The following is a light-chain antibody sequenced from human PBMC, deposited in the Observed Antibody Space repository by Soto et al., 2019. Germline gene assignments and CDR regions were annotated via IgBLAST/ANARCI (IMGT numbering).Light chain of an antibody. V-gene: IGLV3-21*02. J-gene: IGLJ3*02. CDR3: QLWDGSSDHPGV. CDR1: NIETKS. Sequence: SYELTQPPSVSVAPGQTARITCGGNNIETKSVHWYQQKPGQAPVLVVYDDSGRPSGIPERFSGSKSGNTATLTISRVEAGDEADYYCQLWDGSSDHPGVFGGGTKLTVL. CDR2: DDS.